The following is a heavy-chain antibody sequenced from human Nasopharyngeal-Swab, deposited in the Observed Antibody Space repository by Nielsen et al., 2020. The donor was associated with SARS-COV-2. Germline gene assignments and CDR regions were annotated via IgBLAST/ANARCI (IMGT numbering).Heavy chain of an antibody. CDR1: GFTFSDYW. V-gene: IGHV3-74*01. CDR3: ARDKTTVTKSPT. CDR2: INTDGYTT. D-gene: IGHD4-17*01. Sequence: GESLKISCAASGFTFSDYWMHWVRQAPGKGLTWVSRINTDGYTTTYADSVKGRFTISRDNAKNTLYLQMNSLRAEDTGVYYCARDKTTVTKSPTWDHGSLVTVSS. J-gene: IGHJ5*01.